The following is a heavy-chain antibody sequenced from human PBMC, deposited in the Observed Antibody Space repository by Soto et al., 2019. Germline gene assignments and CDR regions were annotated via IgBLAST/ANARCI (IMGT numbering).Heavy chain of an antibody. Sequence: GGSLRLSCAASGFTFSSYAMSWVRQAPGKGLEWVSAISGSGGSTYYADSVKGRFTISRDNSKNTLYLQMNSLRAEDTAVYYCAKDVMGYYYYYYGMDVWGQGTTVTVS. CDR3: AKDVMGYYYYYYGMDV. J-gene: IGHJ6*02. D-gene: IGHD1-26*01. V-gene: IGHV3-23*01. CDR1: GFTFSSYA. CDR2: ISGSGGST.